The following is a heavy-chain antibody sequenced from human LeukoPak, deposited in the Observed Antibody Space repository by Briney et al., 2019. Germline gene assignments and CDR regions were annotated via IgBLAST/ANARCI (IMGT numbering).Heavy chain of an antibody. Sequence: SETLSLTCTVSGGSISSSSYYWGWIRQPPGKGLEWIGSIYYSGSTYYNPSLKSRVTISVDTSKNQFSLKLSSVTAADTAVYYCARARRAVRGVIINNWFDPLGPGNPGHRLL. CDR3: ARARRAVRGVIINNWFDP. D-gene: IGHD3-10*01. J-gene: IGHJ5*02. CDR2: IYYSGST. CDR1: GGSISSSSYY. V-gene: IGHV4-39*07.